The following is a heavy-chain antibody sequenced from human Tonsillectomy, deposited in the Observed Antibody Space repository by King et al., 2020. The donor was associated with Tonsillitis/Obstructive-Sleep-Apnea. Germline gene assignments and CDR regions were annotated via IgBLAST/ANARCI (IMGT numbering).Heavy chain of an antibody. Sequence: QLQESGPGLVKPSETLSLTCTVSGGSISSYYWSWIRQPPGKGLEWIGCVYFSGSTNHNPSLKSRVTISVDTSKNQFSLKLSSVTAADTAVYYCARDVVLEAGGDAFDIWGQGTMVTVSS. D-gene: IGHD2-21*01. CDR3: ARDVVLEAGGDAFDI. V-gene: IGHV4-59*01. J-gene: IGHJ3*02. CDR1: GGSISSYY. CDR2: VYFSGST.